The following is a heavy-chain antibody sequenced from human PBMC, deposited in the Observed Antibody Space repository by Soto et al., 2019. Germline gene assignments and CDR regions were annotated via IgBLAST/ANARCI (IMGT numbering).Heavy chain of an antibody. CDR2: ISYDGSNK. CDR3: AKNARQPRRRWGYYYGMDV. Sequence: HPGGSLRLSCAASGFTFSSYGMHWVRQAPGKGLEWVAVISYDGSNKYYADSVKGRFTISRDNSKNTLYLQMNSLRAEDTAVYYCAKNARQPRRRWGYYYGMDVWGQGTTVTVSS. J-gene: IGHJ6*02. CDR1: GFTFSSYG. D-gene: IGHD1-26*01. V-gene: IGHV3-30*18.